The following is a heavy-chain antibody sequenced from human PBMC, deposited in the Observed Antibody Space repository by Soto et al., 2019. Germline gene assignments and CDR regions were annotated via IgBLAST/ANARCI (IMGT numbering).Heavy chain of an antibody. CDR2: IFSNDEK. CDR3: PRICLYDYVWGSYRYTFDY. J-gene: IGHJ4*02. V-gene: IGHV2-26*01. D-gene: IGHD3-16*02. CDR1: GFSLSNARMG. Sequence: SGPTLVNPTETLTLTCTVSGFSLSNARMGVSWIRQPPGKALEWLAHIFSNDEKSYSTSLKSRLTISKDTSKSQVVLTMTNMDPVDRATYYCPRICLYDYVWGSYRYTFDYWGQGTLVTV.